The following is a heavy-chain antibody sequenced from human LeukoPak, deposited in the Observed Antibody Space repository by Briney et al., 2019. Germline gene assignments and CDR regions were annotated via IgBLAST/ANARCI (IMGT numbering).Heavy chain of an antibody. V-gene: IGHV4-4*07. CDR3: ARGLRYSGYETFDY. CDR1: GGSISSYY. D-gene: IGHD5-12*01. Sequence: SETLSLTCTVSGGSISSYYWSWIRQPAGKGLEWIGRIYTSGSTNYNPSLKSRVTMSVDTSKNQFSLKLSSVTAADTAVYYCARGLRYSGYETFDYWGQGTLVTVSS. J-gene: IGHJ4*02. CDR2: IYTSGST.